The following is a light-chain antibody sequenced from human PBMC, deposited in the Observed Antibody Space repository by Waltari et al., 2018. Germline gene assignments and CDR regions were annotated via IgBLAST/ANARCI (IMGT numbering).Light chain of an antibody. V-gene: IGKV3-20*01. J-gene: IGKJ2*01. CDR3: QQYGSSPHT. CDR2: GAS. Sequence: EIVLTQSLGTLSLSPGERATLSCRPSQSVSGNSLAWYQHKLGQAPRLLIYGASSWATGIPDRLTGSGSGTDFTLTISSLEPEDFAVYYCQQYGSSPHTFGQGTKLE. CDR1: QSVSGNS.